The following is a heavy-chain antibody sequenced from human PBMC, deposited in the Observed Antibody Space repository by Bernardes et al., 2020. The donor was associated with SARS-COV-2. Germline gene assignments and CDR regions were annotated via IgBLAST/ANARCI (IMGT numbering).Heavy chain of an antibody. CDR1: RYSFTRYW. D-gene: IGHD3-10*01. Sequence: GAYLKISRKGSRYSFTRYWIGWVRPIPGKGLEWMGIIYPGDSDTRYSPSFQGQVTISADKSISTAYLQWSSLKASDTAMYYCARQRSWFGELLYPYYYYYGMDVWGQGTTVTVSS. CDR2: IYPGDSDT. J-gene: IGHJ6*02. V-gene: IGHV5-51*01. CDR3: ARQRSWFGELLYPYYYYYGMDV.